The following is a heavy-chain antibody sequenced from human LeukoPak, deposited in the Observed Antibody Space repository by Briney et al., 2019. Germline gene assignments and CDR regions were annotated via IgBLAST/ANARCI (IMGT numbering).Heavy chain of an antibody. CDR1: GGSISSSTYY. Sequence: PSETLSLTCTVSGGSISSSTYYWGWIRQPPGKGLEWIGGIYYSGSTYYNPSLKSRVTISLDTSKNQFSLKLSSVTAADTAVYYCARDLAYCSSTSCFGVGQFDYWGQGTLVTVSS. V-gene: IGHV4-39*07. D-gene: IGHD2-2*01. CDR2: IYYSGST. J-gene: IGHJ4*02. CDR3: ARDLAYCSSTSCFGVGQFDY.